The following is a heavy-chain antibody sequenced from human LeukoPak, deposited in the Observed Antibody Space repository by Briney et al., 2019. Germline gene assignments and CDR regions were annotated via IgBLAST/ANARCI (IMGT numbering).Heavy chain of an antibody. D-gene: IGHD3/OR15-3a*01. CDR1: GFTFSSHW. CDR3: ARGGLGAVDY. Sequence: GGSLRLSCAASGFTFSSHWIDWVRQAPGKGLVWVSFINNDGRVTSYADSVKGRFTISRDNAKNTLYLQMNTLRAEDTAMYYCARGGLGAVDYWGPGTLVTVSS. CDR2: INNDGRVT. J-gene: IGHJ4*02. V-gene: IGHV3-74*01.